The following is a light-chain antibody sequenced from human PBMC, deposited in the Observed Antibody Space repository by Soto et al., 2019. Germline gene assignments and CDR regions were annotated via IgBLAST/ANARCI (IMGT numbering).Light chain of an antibody. J-gene: IGLJ2*01. CDR3: SSYTSSGTLVV. CDR1: SSDVGGYNY. Sequence: QSALTQPASVSGSPGQSITISCTGTSSDVGGYNYVSWYQQHPGKAPKLMIYDVSYRPSGISNRFSGSKSGNTASLTISGLQADDEADYYCSSYTSSGTLVVFGGGTKVTVL. CDR2: DVS. V-gene: IGLV2-14*01.